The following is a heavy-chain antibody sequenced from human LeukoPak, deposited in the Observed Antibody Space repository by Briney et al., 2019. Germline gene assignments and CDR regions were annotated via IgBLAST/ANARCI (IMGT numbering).Heavy chain of an antibody. D-gene: IGHD6-6*01. CDR3: ASSHGIASRSPPGY. J-gene: IGHJ4*02. CDR1: GYTFTAYY. Sequence: ASVKVSRKSSGYTFTAYYMHWVRRAPGQGFEWMGWIDPNSGGTDYAQKFQGRVTMTRDTSITTAYMELSRLTSDDTAIYYCASSHGIASRSPPGYWGQGTLVTVSS. CDR2: IDPNSGGT. V-gene: IGHV1-2*02.